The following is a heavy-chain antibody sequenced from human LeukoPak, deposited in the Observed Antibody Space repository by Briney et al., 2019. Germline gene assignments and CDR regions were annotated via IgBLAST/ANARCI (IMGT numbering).Heavy chain of an antibody. Sequence: GESLKISLWGPWYSFNSYWIGWVRQMPGKGLEWRGIIYPGDSDTRYSPSFQGQVTISADKSISTAYLQWSSLKASDTAMYCARLFMGHQLLFFDYWGQGTLVTVSS. J-gene: IGHJ4*02. CDR3: ARLFMGHQLLFFDY. D-gene: IGHD2-2*01. CDR1: WYSFNSYW. CDR2: IYPGDSDT. V-gene: IGHV5-51*01.